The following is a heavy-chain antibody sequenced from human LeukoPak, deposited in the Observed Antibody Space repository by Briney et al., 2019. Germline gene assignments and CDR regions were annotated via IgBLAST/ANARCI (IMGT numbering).Heavy chain of an antibody. D-gene: IGHD6-13*01. CDR1: GFTFSSYA. V-gene: IGHV3-64*01. J-gene: IGHJ3*02. CDR3: ARGRSSSSREAFDI. CDR2: ISSNGGST. Sequence: GGSLRLSCAASGFTFSSYAMHWVRQAPGKGLEYVSAISSNGGSTYYANSVKGRFTISRDNSKNTLYLQMGSLRAEDMAVYYCARGRSSSSREAFDIWGQGIMVTVSS.